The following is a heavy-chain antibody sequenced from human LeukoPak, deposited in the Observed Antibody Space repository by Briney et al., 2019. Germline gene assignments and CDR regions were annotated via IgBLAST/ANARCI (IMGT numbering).Heavy chain of an antibody. CDR1: GVSISSYY. J-gene: IGHJ4*02. CDR2: IFYSGNT. D-gene: IGHD1-26*01. CDR3: ARLAAISGSDYPDD. Sequence: PSETLSPTCTVSGVSISSYYWSWIRQPPGKGLEWIGYIFYSGNTIYNPSHRSRVTISADTSKNHFSLRLRSVTAADTAVYYCARLAAISGSDYPDDWGQGTLVTVSS. V-gene: IGHV4-59*08.